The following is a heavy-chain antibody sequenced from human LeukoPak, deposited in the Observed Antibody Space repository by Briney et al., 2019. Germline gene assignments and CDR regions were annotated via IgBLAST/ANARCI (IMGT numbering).Heavy chain of an antibody. CDR2: INPSGGST. Sequence: ASVKVSCKASGYTFTSYYMHWVRQAPGQGLEWMGIINPSGGSTSYAQKFQGRVTMTRDMSTSTVYMELSSLRSEDTAVYYCARGLLWFGDPYYYYMDVWGKGTTVTVSS. D-gene: IGHD3-10*01. J-gene: IGHJ6*03. V-gene: IGHV1-46*01. CDR1: GYTFTSYY. CDR3: ARGLLWFGDPYYYYMDV.